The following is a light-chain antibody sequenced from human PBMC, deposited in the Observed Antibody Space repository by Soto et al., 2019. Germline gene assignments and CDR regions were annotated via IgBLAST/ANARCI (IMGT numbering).Light chain of an antibody. CDR3: QQYGSSPPSWT. Sequence: ETVLTQSPGTLSLSPGERATLSCRASQSVSSSYLAWYQQKPGQAPRLLIYGASSRATGIPDRFSGSGSGTDFTLTISILEHEDFAVYYCQQYGSSPPSWTFGQGTKVEIK. V-gene: IGKV3-20*01. CDR1: QSVSSSY. CDR2: GAS. J-gene: IGKJ1*01.